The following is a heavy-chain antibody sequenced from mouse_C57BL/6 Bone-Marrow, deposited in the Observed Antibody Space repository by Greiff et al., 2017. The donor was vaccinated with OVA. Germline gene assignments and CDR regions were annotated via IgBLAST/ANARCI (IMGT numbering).Heavy chain of an antibody. V-gene: IGHV1-63*01. CDR1: GYTFTNYW. J-gene: IGHJ4*01. CDR2: IYPGGGYT. Sequence: QVQLQQSGAELVRPGTSVKMSCKASGYTFTNYWIGWAKQRPGHGLEWIGDIYPGGGYTNYNEKFKGKATLTADKSSSTAYMQFSSLTSEDSAIYYCARSRYGYDKIDYYAMDYWGQGTSVTVSS. D-gene: IGHD2-2*01. CDR3: ARSRYGYDKIDYYAMDY.